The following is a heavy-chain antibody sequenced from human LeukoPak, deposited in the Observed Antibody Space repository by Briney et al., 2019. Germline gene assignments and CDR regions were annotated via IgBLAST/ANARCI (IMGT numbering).Heavy chain of an antibody. CDR2: IYYSGST. D-gene: IGHD2-15*01. CDR1: GGSISSYY. CDR3: ARAATTWTIDY. V-gene: IGHV4-59*01. Sequence: SETLSLTCTVSGGSISSYYWSWTRQPPGKGLEWIGYIYYSGSTNYNPSLKSRVTISVDTSKNQFSLKLSSVTAADTAVYYCARAATTWTIDYWGQGTLVTVSS. J-gene: IGHJ4*02.